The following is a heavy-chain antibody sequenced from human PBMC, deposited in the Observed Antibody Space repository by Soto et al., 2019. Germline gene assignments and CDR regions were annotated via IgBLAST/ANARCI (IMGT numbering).Heavy chain of an antibody. V-gene: IGHV6-1*01. CDR2: TYYRSKWYN. CDR3: ARGQWLVGDYGMDV. D-gene: IGHD6-19*01. CDR1: GDSVSSNSAA. J-gene: IGHJ6*02. Sequence: QTLSLTCVISGDSVSSNSAAWNWIRQSPSRGLEWLGRTYYRSKWYNDYAVSVKSRITINPDTSKNQFSLQLNSVTPEDTAVYYCARGQWLVGDYGMDVWGQGTTVTVSS.